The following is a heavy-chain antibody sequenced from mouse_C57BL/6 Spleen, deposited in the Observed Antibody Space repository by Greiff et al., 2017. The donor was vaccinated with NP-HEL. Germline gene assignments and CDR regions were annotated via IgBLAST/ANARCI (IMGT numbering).Heavy chain of an antibody. D-gene: IGHD2-1*01. J-gene: IGHJ2*01. CDR3: ASLYYGNSYYFDY. CDR2: ISDGGSYT. Sequence: EVQGVESGGGLVKPGGSLKLSCAASGFTFSSYAMSWVRQTPEKRLEWVATISDGGSYTYYPDNVKGRFTISRDNAKNNLYLQMSHLKSEDTAMYYCASLYYGNSYYFDYWGQGTTLTVSS. V-gene: IGHV5-4*01. CDR1: GFTFSSYA.